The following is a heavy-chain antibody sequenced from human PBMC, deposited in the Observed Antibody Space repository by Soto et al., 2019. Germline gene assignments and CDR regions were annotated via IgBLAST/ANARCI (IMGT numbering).Heavy chain of an antibody. CDR3: ARAEGIAGAGPIDY. CDR2: ISAYNGNT. J-gene: IGHJ4*02. Sequence: ASVKVSCKASGYTFTSYGISWVRQAPGQGLEWMGWISAYNGNTNYAQKLQGRVTMTTDTSTSTAYMERRSLRSDDTAVYYCARAEGIAGAGPIDYWGQGTLVTVSS. D-gene: IGHD6-13*01. V-gene: IGHV1-18*01. CDR1: GYTFTSYG.